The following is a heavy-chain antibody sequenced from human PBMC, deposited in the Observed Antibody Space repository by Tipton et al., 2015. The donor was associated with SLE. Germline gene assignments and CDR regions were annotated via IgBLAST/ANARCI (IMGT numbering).Heavy chain of an antibody. D-gene: IGHD3-3*01. V-gene: IGHV1-8*01. CDR2: MNPNTGDT. J-gene: IGHJ4*02. CDR1: GYTFTSHH. Sequence: QLVQSGAEVKKPGASVKVSCKASGYTFTSHHINWVRQDTGQGLEWLGWMNPNTGDTGYAQKIQGRVTMTTDTSTSTAYMEMRSLRSDDTAVYYCARTSRYDFWSGPFDYWGQGTLVTVSS. CDR3: ARTSRYDFWSGPFDY.